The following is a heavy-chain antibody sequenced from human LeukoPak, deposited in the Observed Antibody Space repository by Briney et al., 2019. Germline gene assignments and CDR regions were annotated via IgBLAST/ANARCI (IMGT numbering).Heavy chain of an antibody. CDR2: IYPGDSDT. CDR1: GYSFTSYW. CDR3: ARQSYDILTGYPSWFDP. Sequence: GESLKISCKGSGYSFTSYWIGWVRQMPGKGLEWMGIIYPGDSDTRYSPSFQGQVTISADKSISTAYLQWSSLKASDTAMYYCARQSYDILTGYPSWFDPWGQGTLVTVSS. J-gene: IGHJ5*02. V-gene: IGHV5-51*01. D-gene: IGHD3-9*01.